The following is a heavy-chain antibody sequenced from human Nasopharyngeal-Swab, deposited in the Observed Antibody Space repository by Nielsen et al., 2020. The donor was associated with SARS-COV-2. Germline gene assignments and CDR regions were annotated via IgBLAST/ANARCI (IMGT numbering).Heavy chain of an antibody. Sequence: GESLQISWAGSGFTFSSYAMSWVRQAPGKGLEWVSAISGSGGSTYYADSVKGRFTISRDNSKNTLYLQMNSLRAEDTAVYYCAKDLAYCGGDCYSGFDYWGQGTLVTVSS. J-gene: IGHJ4*02. CDR1: GFTFSSYA. CDR3: AKDLAYCGGDCYSGFDY. D-gene: IGHD2-21*02. V-gene: IGHV3-23*01. CDR2: ISGSGGST.